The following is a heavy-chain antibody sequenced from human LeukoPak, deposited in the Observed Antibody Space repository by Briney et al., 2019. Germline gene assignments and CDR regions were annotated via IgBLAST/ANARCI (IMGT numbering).Heavy chain of an antibody. CDR1: GYTFTGYY. D-gene: IGHD3-3*01. Sequence: ASVKVSCKASGYTFTGYYMHWVRQAPGQGLEWMGWINPNSGGTNYAQKFQGRVTMTRDTSISTAYMELSRLRSDDTAVYYCASFITIFGVVIVPFNYWGQGTLVTVSS. CDR3: ASFITIFGVVIVPFNY. CDR2: INPNSGGT. V-gene: IGHV1-2*02. J-gene: IGHJ4*02.